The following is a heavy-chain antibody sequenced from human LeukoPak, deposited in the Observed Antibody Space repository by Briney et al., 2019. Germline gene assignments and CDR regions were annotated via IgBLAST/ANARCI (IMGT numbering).Heavy chain of an antibody. V-gene: IGHV3-73*01. CDR1: GFTFSGSA. CDR2: IRSKANSYAT. Sequence: GGSLRLSCAASGFTFSGSAMHWVRHASGKGLEWVGRIRSKANSYATAYAASVKGRFTISRDDSKNTAYLQMNSLKTEDKAVYYCTRHDILEMATTPFDYWGQGTLVTVSS. CDR3: TRHDILEMATTPFDY. D-gene: IGHD5-24*01. J-gene: IGHJ4*02.